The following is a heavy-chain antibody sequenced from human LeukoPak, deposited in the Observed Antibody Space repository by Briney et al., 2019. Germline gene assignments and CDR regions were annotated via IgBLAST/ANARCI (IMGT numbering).Heavy chain of an antibody. Sequence: GGSLRHSCAASGFTFSSYWMSWVRQAPGKGLEWVANIKQDGSEKYYVDSVKGRFTISRDNAKNSLYLQMNSLRAEDTAVYYCARDGDYDSLSDAFDIWGQGTMVTVSS. D-gene: IGHD2-21*02. CDR3: ARDGDYDSLSDAFDI. J-gene: IGHJ3*02. V-gene: IGHV3-7*01. CDR2: IKQDGSEK. CDR1: GFTFSSYW.